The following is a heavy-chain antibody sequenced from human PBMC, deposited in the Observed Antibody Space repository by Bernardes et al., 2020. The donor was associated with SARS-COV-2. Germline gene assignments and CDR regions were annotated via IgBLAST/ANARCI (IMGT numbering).Heavy chain of an antibody. CDR3: ASSLAYCGGDCYLYYGMDV. J-gene: IGHJ6*02. Sequence: GGSLRLSCAASGFTFSSYSMNWVRQAPGKGLEWVSSISSSSSYIYYADSVKGRFTISRDNAKNSLYLQMNSLRAKDMAVYYCASSLAYCGGDCYLYYGMDVWGQGTTVTVSS. CDR2: ISSSSSYI. D-gene: IGHD2-21*02. V-gene: IGHV3-21*01. CDR1: GFTFSSYS.